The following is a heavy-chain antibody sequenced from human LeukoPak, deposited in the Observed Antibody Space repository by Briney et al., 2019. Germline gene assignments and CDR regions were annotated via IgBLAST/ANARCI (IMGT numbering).Heavy chain of an antibody. CDR2: ISGRGDSA. Sequence: PVGSLPLSCAASGFTFSTYAMTWVRQAPGKGLEWVSAISGRGDSAYYADSVRGRFTISRDNSKNTLYLLMNSLRADDTAVYFCARYPMSSGNFDYWGQGSMVTVSS. J-gene: IGHJ4*02. CDR3: ARYPMSSGNFDY. CDR1: GFTFSTYA. D-gene: IGHD3-10*01. V-gene: IGHV3-23*01.